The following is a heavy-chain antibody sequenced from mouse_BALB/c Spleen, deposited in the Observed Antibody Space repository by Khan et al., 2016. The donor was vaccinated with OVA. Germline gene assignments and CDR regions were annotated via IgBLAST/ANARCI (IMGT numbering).Heavy chain of an antibody. J-gene: IGHJ4*01. Sequence: DLVKPGASVKLSCKASGYTFTSYWINWIKQRPGQGLEWIGPIAPGSGSPYYNEMFKGKATLTVDTSSSTAYIQLSSLSSEDSAVYYCAMENYHGSSCYAMDYGGQGTSVTVSS. D-gene: IGHD1-1*01. V-gene: IGHV1S41*01. CDR3: AMENYHGSSCYAMDY. CDR1: GYTFTSYW. CDR2: IAPGSGSP.